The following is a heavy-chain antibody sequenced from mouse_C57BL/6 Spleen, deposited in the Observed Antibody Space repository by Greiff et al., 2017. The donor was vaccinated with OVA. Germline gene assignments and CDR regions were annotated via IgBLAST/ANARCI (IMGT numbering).Heavy chain of an antibody. J-gene: IGHJ2*01. D-gene: IGHD1-1*01. V-gene: IGHV1-39*01. Sequence: VQLKESGPELVKPGASVKISCKASGYSFTDYNMNWVKQSNGKSLEWIGVINPNYGTTSYNQKFKGKATLTVDQSSSTAYMQLNSLTSEDSAVYYCARGPHYYGSSYQYYFDYWGQGTTLTVSS. CDR3: ARGPHYYGSSYQYYFDY. CDR2: INPNYGTT. CDR1: GYSFTDYN.